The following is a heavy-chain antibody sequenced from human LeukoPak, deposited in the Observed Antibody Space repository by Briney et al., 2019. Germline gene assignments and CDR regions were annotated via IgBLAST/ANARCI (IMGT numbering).Heavy chain of an antibody. Sequence: GGSLRLSCAASGFSFSGSAMHWVRRASGKGLEWIGRIRSKANNYATAYAASVNGRFTISRNDSKNTAYLQLNSLKTEDTAVYYCTSPKRYGDDGNDYWGQGTLVTVSS. V-gene: IGHV3-73*01. CDR2: IRSKANNYAT. J-gene: IGHJ4*02. CDR1: GFSFSGSA. D-gene: IGHD4-17*01. CDR3: TSPKRYGDDGNDY.